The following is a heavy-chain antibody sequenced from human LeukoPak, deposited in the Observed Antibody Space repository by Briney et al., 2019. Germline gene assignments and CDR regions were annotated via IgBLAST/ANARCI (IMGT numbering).Heavy chain of an antibody. Sequence: SETLSLTCTVSGGSISSYYWSWIRQPPGKGLEWIGYIYYSGSTNYNPSLKSRVTISVDTSKNQFSLKLSSVTAADTAVYYCARRGVVTEFDFWGQGTLVTASS. CDR2: IYYSGST. D-gene: IGHD4-23*01. CDR3: ARRGVVTEFDF. CDR1: GGSISSYY. V-gene: IGHV4-59*01. J-gene: IGHJ4*02.